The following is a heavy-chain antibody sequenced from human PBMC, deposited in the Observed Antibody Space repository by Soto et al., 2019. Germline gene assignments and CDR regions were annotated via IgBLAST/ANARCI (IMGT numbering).Heavy chain of an antibody. J-gene: IGHJ6*03. Sequence: GESLKISCKGSGYSFTSYWIGWVRQMPGKGLEWMGIIYPGDSDTRYSPSFQGQVTISADKSISTAYLQWSSLKASDTAMYYCARVTTSAFLDYYYMDVWGKGTTVTVS. CDR3: ARVTTSAFLDYYYMDV. V-gene: IGHV5-51*01. D-gene: IGHD4-17*01. CDR1: GYSFTSYW. CDR2: IYPGDSDT.